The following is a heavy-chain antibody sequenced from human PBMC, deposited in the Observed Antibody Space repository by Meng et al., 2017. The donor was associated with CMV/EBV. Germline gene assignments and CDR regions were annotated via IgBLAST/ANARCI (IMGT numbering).Heavy chain of an antibody. CDR2: IYYSGST. CDR1: SVSSGSYY. D-gene: IGHD6-13*01. V-gene: IGHV4-39*01. J-gene: IGHJ5*02. CDR3: ARIPRIAAAGTGWFDP. Sequence: SVSSGSYYWSWIRQPPGKGLEWIGYIYYSGSTYYNPSLKSRVTISVDTSKNQFSLKLSSVTAADTAVYYCARIPRIAAAGTGWFDPWGQGTLVTVSS.